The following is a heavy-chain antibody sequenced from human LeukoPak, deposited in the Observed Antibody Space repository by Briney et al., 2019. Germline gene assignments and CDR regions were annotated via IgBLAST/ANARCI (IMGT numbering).Heavy chain of an antibody. CDR3: ARDHGDYADY. CDR1: GGSVSSGSYY. D-gene: IGHD4-17*01. J-gene: IGHJ4*02. CDR2: IYYSGST. V-gene: IGHV4-61*01. Sequence: SETLSLTCTVFGGSVSSGSYYWSWIRQPPGKGLEWIGYIYYSGSTNYNPSLKSRVTISVDTSKNQFSLKLSSVTAADTAVYYCARDHGDYADYWGQGTLVTVSS.